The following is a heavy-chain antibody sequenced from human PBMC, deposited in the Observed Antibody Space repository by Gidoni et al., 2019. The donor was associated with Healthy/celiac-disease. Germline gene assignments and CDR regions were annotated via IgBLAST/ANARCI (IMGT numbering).Heavy chain of an antibody. CDR3: ARGGMVRGVTPSFDY. Sequence: QVQLQESGPGLVKPSQTLSLTCTVSGGSIIRGGYYWSWIRQHPGKGLEWIGYIYYSGSTYYNPSLKSRVTISVDTSKNQFSLKLSSVTAADTAVYYCARGGMVRGVTPSFDYWGQGTLVTVSS. V-gene: IGHV4-31*03. CDR2: IYYSGST. D-gene: IGHD3-10*01. J-gene: IGHJ4*02. CDR1: GGSIIRGGYY.